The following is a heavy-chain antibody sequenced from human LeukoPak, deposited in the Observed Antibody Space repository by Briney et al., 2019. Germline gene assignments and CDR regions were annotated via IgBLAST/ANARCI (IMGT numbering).Heavy chain of an antibody. J-gene: IGHJ4*02. V-gene: IGHV3-21*01. Sequence: SSSSTYIYYADSVRGRFAISRDNAKNSLYLQMNSLRAEDTAVYYCARRSPNYYFDYWGQGTPVTVSS. CDR2: SSSSTYI. CDR3: ARRSPNYYFDY.